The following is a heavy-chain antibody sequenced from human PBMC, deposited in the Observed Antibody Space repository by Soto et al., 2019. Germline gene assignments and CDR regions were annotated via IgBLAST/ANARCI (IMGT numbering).Heavy chain of an antibody. V-gene: IGHV1-69*02. D-gene: IGHD2-2*01. Sequence: QVKLVQSGAEVKKPGSSVKVSCKASGGTFSSYTISWVRQAPGQGLEWMGRIIPILAIANYAQKFQGRVTITADKSTSTAYMELSSLRSEDPSVYYCAIDAGYCSSSSCRPFDYWGQGTLVTVSS. J-gene: IGHJ4*02. CDR3: AIDAGYCSSSSCRPFDY. CDR1: GGTFSSYT. CDR2: IIPILAIA.